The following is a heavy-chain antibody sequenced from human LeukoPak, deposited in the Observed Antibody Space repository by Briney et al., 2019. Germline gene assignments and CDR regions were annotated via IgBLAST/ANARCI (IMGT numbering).Heavy chain of an antibody. V-gene: IGHV6-1*01. CDR1: GDSVSRNSVA. CDR2: TYYRSKWYN. Sequence: SQTLSLTCAISGDSVSRNSVAWNWIRQSPSRGLEWLGRTYYRSKWYNDYAVSVQSRITINPDTSRNQFSLHLNSVTPEDTAVYYCARDHDYGDYGTFEDYWGQGTLATVSS. CDR3: ARDHDYGDYGTFEDY. D-gene: IGHD4-17*01. J-gene: IGHJ4*02.